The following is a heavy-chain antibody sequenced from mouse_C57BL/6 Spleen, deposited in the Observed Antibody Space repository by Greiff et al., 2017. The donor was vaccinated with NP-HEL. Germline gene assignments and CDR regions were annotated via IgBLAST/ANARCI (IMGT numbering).Heavy chain of an antibody. CDR1: GFSLTSYG. D-gene: IGHD1-1*01. CDR3: AKKGSLYYYAMDY. CDR2: IWRGGST. J-gene: IGHJ4*01. Sequence: VKLMESGPGLVQPSQSLSITCTVSGFSLTSYGVHWVRQSPGKGLEWLGVIWRGGSTDYNAAFMSRLSINKDNSQSQVFFKMNSLQADDTAIYYCAKKGSLYYYAMDYWGQGTSVTVSS. V-gene: IGHV2-5*01.